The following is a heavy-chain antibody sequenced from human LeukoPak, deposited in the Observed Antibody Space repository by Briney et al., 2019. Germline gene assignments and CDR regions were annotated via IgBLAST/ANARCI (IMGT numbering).Heavy chain of an antibody. CDR3: AKDSPPYYDYVWGSYRANKNPFDY. D-gene: IGHD3-16*02. Sequence: GGSLRLSCAASGFTFSSYAMSWVRQAPGKGLEWVSAISGSGGSTYYADSVKGRFTISRDNSKNTLYLQMNSLRAEDTAVYYCAKDSPPYYDYVWGSYRANKNPFDYWGQGTLVTVSS. CDR1: GFTFSSYA. CDR2: ISGSGGST. V-gene: IGHV3-23*01. J-gene: IGHJ4*02.